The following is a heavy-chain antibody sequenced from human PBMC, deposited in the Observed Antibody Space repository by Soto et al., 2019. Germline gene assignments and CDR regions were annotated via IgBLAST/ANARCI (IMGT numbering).Heavy chain of an antibody. CDR1: GFTFSSYS. D-gene: IGHD3-3*01. J-gene: IGHJ4*02. V-gene: IGHV3-21*01. CDR3: AREYYDFWSGYSLYYFDY. CDR2: ISSSSSYI. Sequence: GGSLRLSCAASGFTFSSYSMNWVRQAPGKGLEWVSSISSSSSYIYYADSVKGRFTISRDNAKNSLYLQMNSLRAEDTAVYYCAREYYDFWSGYSLYYFDYWGQGTLVTVSS.